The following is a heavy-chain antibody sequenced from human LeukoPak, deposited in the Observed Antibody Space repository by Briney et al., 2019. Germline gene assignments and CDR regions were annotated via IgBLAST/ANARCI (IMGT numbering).Heavy chain of an antibody. Sequence: ASVKVSCKASGYTFTAHNFHWVRQAPGQGLDWMGWISPYSGGTNYAQNFQGRVTMTRDTSISTAYMELRSLRYDDTAVYYCARGGGRAHFDYWGQGTPVTVSS. D-gene: IGHD2-15*01. J-gene: IGHJ4*02. CDR1: GYTFTAHN. V-gene: IGHV1-2*02. CDR3: ARGGGRAHFDY. CDR2: ISPYSGGT.